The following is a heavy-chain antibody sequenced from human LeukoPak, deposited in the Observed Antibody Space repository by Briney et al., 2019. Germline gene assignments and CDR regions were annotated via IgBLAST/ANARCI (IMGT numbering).Heavy chain of an antibody. Sequence: GASVKVSCKASGGTFSSYAISWVRQAPGQGLEWMGRIIPIFGIANYARKFQGRVTITADKSTSTAYMELSSLRSEDTAVYYCAMGVVVTAIKGNFDYWGQGTLVTVSS. CDR1: GGTFSSYA. V-gene: IGHV1-69*04. CDR2: IIPIFGIA. D-gene: IGHD2-21*02. CDR3: AMGVVVTAIKGNFDY. J-gene: IGHJ4*02.